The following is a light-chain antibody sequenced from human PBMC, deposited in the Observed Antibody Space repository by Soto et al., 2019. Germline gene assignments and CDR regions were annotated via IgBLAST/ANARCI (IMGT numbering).Light chain of an antibody. CDR3: QQTYSTPSIT. CDR2: DAS. J-gene: IGKJ5*01. Sequence: DIQMTQSPSSLSASVGDRVTITCRASQSISSYLNWYQHKPGKAPKLLIYDASSLQSGVPSRFSGSGSGTDFTLTISSLQPEDFATYYCQQTYSTPSITCGQGTRLEIK. CDR1: QSISSY. V-gene: IGKV1-39*01.